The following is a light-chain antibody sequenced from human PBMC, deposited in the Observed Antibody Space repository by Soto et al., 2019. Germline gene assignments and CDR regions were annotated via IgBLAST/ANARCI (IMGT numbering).Light chain of an antibody. CDR2: DAS. J-gene: IGKJ3*01. CDR3: QQYDNLPIT. V-gene: IGKV1-33*01. CDR1: ADISNY. Sequence: DIQMTQSPSSLSASVGDRVTITCQASADISNYLNWYQQKPGKAPKLLIYDASNLETGVPSRFSGSGSGTDFNFTISSLQPEDIAQYYCQQYDNLPITFGPGTKVDIK.